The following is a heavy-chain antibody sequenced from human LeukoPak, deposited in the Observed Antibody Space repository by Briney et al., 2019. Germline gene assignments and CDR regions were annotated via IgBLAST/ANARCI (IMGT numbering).Heavy chain of an antibody. CDR3: ARTYYYDSSGYYHYFEY. J-gene: IGHJ4*02. Sequence: SETLSLTCTVSGGSISSSSYYWGWIRQPPGKGLEWIGSIYYSGSTYYNPSLKSRVTISVDTSKNQFSLKLSSVTAADTAVYYCARTYYYDSSGYYHYFEYWGQGTLVTVSS. V-gene: IGHV4-39*01. CDR2: IYYSGST. CDR1: GGSISSSSYY. D-gene: IGHD3-22*01.